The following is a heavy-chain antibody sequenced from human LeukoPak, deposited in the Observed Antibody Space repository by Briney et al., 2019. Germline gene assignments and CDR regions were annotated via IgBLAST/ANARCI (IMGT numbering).Heavy chain of an antibody. J-gene: IGHJ4*02. CDR3: ARDVGLRGDYDSSAYLL. CDR2: INPNSGGT. CDR1: GYTFTGFY. V-gene: IGHV1-2*02. D-gene: IGHD3-22*01. Sequence: ASVKVSCKASGYTFTGFYMHWVRQAPAQGLEWMGYINPNSGGTNYAQKFQGRVTMTRDTSISTVYMELNSLTSDDTAVYYCARDVGLRGDYDSSAYLLWGQGTLVTVSS.